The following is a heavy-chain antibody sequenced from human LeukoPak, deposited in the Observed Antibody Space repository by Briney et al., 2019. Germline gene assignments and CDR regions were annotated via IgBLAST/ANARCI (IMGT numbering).Heavy chain of an antibody. D-gene: IGHD5-18*01. V-gene: IGHV4-59*01. CDR3: ARDQAHSYGRYFDP. J-gene: IGHJ4*02. CDR1: GDALSTYY. CDR2: ISYGTT. Sequence: SQRLSLTCSVSGDALSTYYWNWIRQIPGKGLEWIGYISYGTTDYNPSLKSRVTISVDTYKSEFSLRLTSVTAEDTAVYFCARDQAHSYGRYFDPWGQGTLVTVSS.